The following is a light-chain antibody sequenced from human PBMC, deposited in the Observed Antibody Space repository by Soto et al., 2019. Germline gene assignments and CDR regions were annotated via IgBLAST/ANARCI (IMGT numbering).Light chain of an antibody. CDR3: QVWDRRSDHPV. Sequence: SYELTQPPSVSVAPGKTARITCGGNNIGSKSVHWYQQKPGQAPVLVIYYDSDRPSGIPERFSGSNSGNTATLTISRVEAGDEADEYCQVWDRRSDHPVFGGGTQLTVL. V-gene: IGLV3-21*04. CDR2: YDS. CDR1: NIGSKS. J-gene: IGLJ7*01.